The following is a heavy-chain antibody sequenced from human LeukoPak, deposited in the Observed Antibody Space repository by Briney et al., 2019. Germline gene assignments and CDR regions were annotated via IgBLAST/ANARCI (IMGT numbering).Heavy chain of an antibody. V-gene: IGHV1-69*05. J-gene: IGHJ4*02. CDR2: IIPIFGTA. CDR1: GGTFSSYA. Sequence: SVKVSCKASGGTFSSYAISWVRQAPGQGLEWMGGIIPIFGTASYAQRFQGRVTITTDESTSTAYMELSSLRSEDTAVYYCARGGITIFGEYYFDYWGQGTLVTVSS. CDR3: ARGGITIFGEYYFDY. D-gene: IGHD3-3*01.